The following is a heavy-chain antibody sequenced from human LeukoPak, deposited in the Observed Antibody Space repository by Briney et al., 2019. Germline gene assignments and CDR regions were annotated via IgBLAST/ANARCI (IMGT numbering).Heavy chain of an antibody. D-gene: IGHD3-16*01. J-gene: IGHJ4*02. CDR1: GFTFLYAW. CDR2: IKSKSDGGTA. CDR3: TCFTWGTSDY. V-gene: IGHV3-15*01. Sequence: GGSLRLSCAASGFTFLYAWMSWVRQAPGKGLEWVGRIKSKSDGGTADYAAPVKGRFTMSRDDSKNMLYLQVDSLKTEDTAVYYCTCFTWGTSDYWGQGTLVTVSS.